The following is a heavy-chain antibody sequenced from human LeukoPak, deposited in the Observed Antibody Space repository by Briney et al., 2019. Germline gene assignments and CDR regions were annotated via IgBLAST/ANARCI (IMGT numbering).Heavy chain of an antibody. Sequence: SETLSLTCTVSGGSISSSSYYWGWIRQPPGKGLEWIGSIYYSGSTYYNPSLKSRVTISVDTSKNQFSLKLSSVTAADTAVYYCAKLGNAYWYFDLWGRGTLVTVSS. CDR2: IYYSGST. J-gene: IGHJ2*01. V-gene: IGHV4-39*01. CDR3: AKLGNAYWYFDL. CDR1: GGSISSSSYY. D-gene: IGHD7-27*01.